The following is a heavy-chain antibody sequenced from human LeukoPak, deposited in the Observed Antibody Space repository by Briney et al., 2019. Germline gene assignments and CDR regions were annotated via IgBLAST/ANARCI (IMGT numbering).Heavy chain of an antibody. D-gene: IGHD6-19*01. CDR3: ARGYSSGYWNWFDP. CDR2: TYYRSKWYN. Sequence: SQSLSLTYAISGNSVPSDSAAWNSIRQSPSRDLEWLGRTYYRSKWYNDYAVSVKSRITINPDTSKNQFSLQLNSVTPEDTAVYYCARGYSSGYWNWFDPWGQGTLVTVSS. J-gene: IGHJ5*02. V-gene: IGHV6-1*01. CDR1: GNSVPSDSAA.